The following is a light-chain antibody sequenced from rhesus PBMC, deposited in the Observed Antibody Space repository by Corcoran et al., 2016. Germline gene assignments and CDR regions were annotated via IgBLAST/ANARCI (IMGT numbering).Light chain of an antibody. CDR3: QQHQKLPVT. V-gene: IGKV1-66*01. Sequence: DIQMTQSPSSLSASVGDRVTITCRASQDIYNYLNWYQQKPGEAPRPLIYSVSSFATRVPSRFSGSRAGTDYTLTISSLQPEDIATYYCQQHQKLPVTFGGGTKVEL. CDR2: SVS. J-gene: IGKJ4*01. CDR1: QDIYNY.